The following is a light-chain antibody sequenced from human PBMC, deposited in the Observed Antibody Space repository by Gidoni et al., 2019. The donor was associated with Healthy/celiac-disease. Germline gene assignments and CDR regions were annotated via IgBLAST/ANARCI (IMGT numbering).Light chain of an antibody. CDR2: DVS. J-gene: IGLJ1*01. V-gene: IGLV2-14*03. CDR3: SSYTSSSTIRYV. Sequence: QSALTQPASVSGSPGQSITISCNGTSSDVGGYNYVSWYQQHPGKAPKLMIYDVSNRPSGVSNRFSGSKSGNTASLTISGLQAEDEADYYCSSYTSSSTIRYVFGTGTKVTVL. CDR1: SSDVGGYNY.